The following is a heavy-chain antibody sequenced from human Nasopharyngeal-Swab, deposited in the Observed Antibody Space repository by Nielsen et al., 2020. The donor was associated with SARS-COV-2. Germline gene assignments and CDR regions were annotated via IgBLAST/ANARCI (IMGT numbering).Heavy chain of an antibody. CDR1: GGSFSSNY. J-gene: IGHJ6*03. D-gene: IGHD2-2*01. V-gene: IGHV4-34*01. CDR3: ARGLSGVVPAPILGLGPYYYFYYVDV. CDR2: INHSGST. Sequence: LRLSCAVSGGSFSSNYWGWIRQPPGKGLEWIGEINHSGSTNYNPSLKSRVTVSVDTSKNQFSLKLSSVTAADTAVYYCARGLSGVVPAPILGLGPYYYFYYVDVWGKGTTVTVSS.